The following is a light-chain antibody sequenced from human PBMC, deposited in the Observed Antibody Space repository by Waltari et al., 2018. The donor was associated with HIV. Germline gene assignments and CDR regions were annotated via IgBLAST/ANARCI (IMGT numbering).Light chain of an antibody. V-gene: IGKV3-11*01. CDR1: QSVSSY. CDR3: QQRSNWPPRT. CDR2: DAS. J-gene: IGKJ1*01. Sequence: PGERATLSCRASQSVSSYLAWYQQKPGQAPRLLIYDASNRATGIPARFSGSGSGTDFTLTISSLEPEDFAVYYCQQRSNWPPRTFGQGTKVEIK.